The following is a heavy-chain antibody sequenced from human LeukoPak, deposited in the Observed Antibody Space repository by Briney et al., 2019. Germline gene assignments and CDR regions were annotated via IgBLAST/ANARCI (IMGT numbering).Heavy chain of an antibody. V-gene: IGHV4-59*01. CDR1: GGSISSYY. J-gene: IGHJ4*02. Sequence: SETLSLTCTDSGGSISSYYWSWIRQPPGKGLEWIGYIYYSGSTNYNPSLKSRVTISVDTSKNQFSLKLSSVTAADTAVYYCARGPDYGDYDYYFDYWGQGTLVTVSS. CDR3: ARGPDYGDYDYYFDY. CDR2: IYYSGST. D-gene: IGHD4-17*01.